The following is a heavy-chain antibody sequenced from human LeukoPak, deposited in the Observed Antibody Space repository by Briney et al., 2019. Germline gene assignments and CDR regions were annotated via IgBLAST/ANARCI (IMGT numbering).Heavy chain of an antibody. Sequence: GASVKVSCKASGYTFTDYYMHWVRQAPGQGLEWMGWINPNSGGTSYAQKLQGRVTMTTDTSTTTAYMELRSLRSDDTAVYYCARGRYYNSGGYDEAFDIWGQGTAVTVSS. V-gene: IGHV1-2*02. CDR3: ARGRYYNSGGYDEAFDI. J-gene: IGHJ3*02. CDR2: INPNSGGT. CDR1: GYTFTDYY. D-gene: IGHD3-22*01.